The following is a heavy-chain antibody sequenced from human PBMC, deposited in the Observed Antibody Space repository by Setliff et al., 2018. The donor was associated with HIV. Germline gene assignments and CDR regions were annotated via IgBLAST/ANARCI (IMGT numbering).Heavy chain of an antibody. CDR3: AREGPYCSGGSCYGLNYFDC. D-gene: IGHD2-15*01. J-gene: IGHJ4*02. Sequence: ASVKVSCKASGYTFTSYGISWVRQAPGQGLEWMGWINPYSGKTKYAQNLQGRVTMTTDTSTSTADMELRSLRSDDTAMYYCAREGPYCSGGSCYGLNYFDCWGQGTLVTVSS. V-gene: IGHV1-18*01. CDR1: GYTFTSYG. CDR2: INPYSGKT.